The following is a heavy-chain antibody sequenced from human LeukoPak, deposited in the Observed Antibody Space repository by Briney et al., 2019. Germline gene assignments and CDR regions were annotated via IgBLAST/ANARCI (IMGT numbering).Heavy chain of an antibody. CDR1: GFTFSSYS. J-gene: IGHJ5*02. CDR2: ISSSSSTI. V-gene: IGHV3-48*04. Sequence: GGSLRLSCAASGFTFSSYSMNWVRQAPGKGLEWVSYISSSSSTIYYADSVKGRFTISRDNAKNSLYLQMNSLRAEDTAVYYCARDLGVGGGWFDPWGQGTLVTVSS. D-gene: IGHD2-15*01. CDR3: ARDLGVGGGWFDP.